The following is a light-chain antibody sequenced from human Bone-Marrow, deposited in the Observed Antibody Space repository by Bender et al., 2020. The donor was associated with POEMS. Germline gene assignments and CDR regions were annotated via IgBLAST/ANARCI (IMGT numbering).Light chain of an antibody. CDR3: RSADSSGTYWV. CDR1: VLAERH. V-gene: IGLV3-25*03. Sequence: SYDLTQPSSVSVSPGQTARIPCSGGVLAERHARWFQQKPGQAPVMVIYKDSERPSGIPERFSGSSSGTTVTLTISGVQAEDEADYYCRSADSSGTYWVFGGGTKLTVL. CDR2: KDS. J-gene: IGLJ3*02.